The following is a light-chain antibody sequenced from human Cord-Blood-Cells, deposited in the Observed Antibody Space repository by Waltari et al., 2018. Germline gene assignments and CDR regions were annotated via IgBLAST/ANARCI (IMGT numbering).Light chain of an antibody. Sequence: DIQMTQSPASLSASVGDRARITCRASQSISSYLKWYQQKPGKAPKLLIYAACSLQSGVPSRFSGSGSERDFTLTISSLQPAGFAPYYCQQSYSTPQPFGQGTKLEI. CDR3: QQSYSTPQP. CDR2: AAC. J-gene: IGKJ2*01. CDR1: QSISSY. V-gene: IGKV1-39*01.